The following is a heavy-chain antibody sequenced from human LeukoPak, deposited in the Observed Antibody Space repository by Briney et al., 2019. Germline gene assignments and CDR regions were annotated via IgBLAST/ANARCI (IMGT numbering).Heavy chain of an antibody. CDR2: INDNGAGT. D-gene: IGHD3-22*01. CDR1: GFTFSSYA. V-gene: IGHV3-23*01. J-gene: IGHJ4*02. CDR3: AKAYYDSSGYYSPLFDY. Sequence: GGSLRLSCAASGFTFSSYAMSWVRQAPGKGLKWVSTINDNGAGTYYADSVKGRFTISRDNFYNTVSLQMNSLRAEDTAVYYCAKAYYDSSGYYSPLFDYWGQGTLVTVSS.